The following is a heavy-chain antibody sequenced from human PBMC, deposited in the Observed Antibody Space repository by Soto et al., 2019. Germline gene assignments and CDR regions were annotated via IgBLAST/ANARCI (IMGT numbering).Heavy chain of an antibody. D-gene: IGHD2-2*02. CDR1: GYTFTSYG. J-gene: IGHJ4*02. Sequence: ASVKVSCKASGYTFTSYGISWVRQAAGQGLEWMGWISAYNGNTNYAQKLQGRVTMTTDTSTSTAYMELRSLRSDDTAVYYCARPYCSSNRCYTEYWGQGTLVNVSS. V-gene: IGHV1-18*01. CDR2: ISAYNGNT. CDR3: ARPYCSSNRCYTEY.